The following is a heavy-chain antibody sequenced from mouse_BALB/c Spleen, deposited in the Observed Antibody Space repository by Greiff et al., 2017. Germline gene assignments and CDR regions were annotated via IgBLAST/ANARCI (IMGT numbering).Heavy chain of an antibody. V-gene: IGHV2-9*02. Sequence: QVQLKQSGPGLVAPSQSLSITCTVSGFSLTSYGVHWVRQPPGKGLEWLGVIWAGGSTNYNSALMSRLSISKDNSKSQVFLKMNSLQTDDTAMYYCAREGDYYGSSYDYYAMDDWGQGTSVTVSS. J-gene: IGHJ4*01. CDR2: IWAGGST. D-gene: IGHD1-1*01. CDR3: AREGDYYGSSYDYYAMDD. CDR1: GFSLTSYG.